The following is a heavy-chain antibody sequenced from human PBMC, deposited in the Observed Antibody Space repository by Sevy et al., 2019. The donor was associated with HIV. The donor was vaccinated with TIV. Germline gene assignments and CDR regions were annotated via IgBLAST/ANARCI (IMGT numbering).Heavy chain of an antibody. Sequence: GGSLRLSCAASGFTFSSYAMHWVRQAPGKGLEWVAVISYDGSNKYYADSVKGRFTISRDNSKNTLYLQMNSLRAEDTAVYYCARVLCGGDCYSGEGEFDYWGQGTLVTVSS. CDR3: ARVLCGGDCYSGEGEFDY. V-gene: IGHV3-30-3*01. CDR2: ISYDGSNK. CDR1: GFTFSSYA. J-gene: IGHJ4*02. D-gene: IGHD2-21*02.